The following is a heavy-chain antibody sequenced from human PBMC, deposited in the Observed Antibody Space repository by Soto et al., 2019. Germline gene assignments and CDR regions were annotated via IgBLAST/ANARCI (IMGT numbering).Heavy chain of an antibody. D-gene: IGHD3-22*01. Sequence: SVKFSCKASGGTFSRYAISWVRQGPGQGLEWMGGIIPIFGTANYAQKFQGRVTITADESTSTAYMELSSLRSEDTAVYYCATDHHYYDSSGSDAFDIWGQGTMVTVSS. J-gene: IGHJ3*02. CDR1: GGTFSRYA. CDR2: IIPIFGTA. V-gene: IGHV1-69*13. CDR3: ATDHHYYDSSGSDAFDI.